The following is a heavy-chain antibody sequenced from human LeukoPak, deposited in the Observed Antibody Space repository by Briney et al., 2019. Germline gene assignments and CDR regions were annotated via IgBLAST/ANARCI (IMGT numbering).Heavy chain of an antibody. D-gene: IGHD3-22*01. CDR1: GFTFSSYA. V-gene: IGHV3-30*04. J-gene: IGHJ6*03. CDR2: ISYDGSNK. Sequence: SGGSLRLSCAASGFTFSSYAMHWVRQAPGKGLEWVAVISYDGSNKYYADSVKGRFTISRDNSKNTLYLQMNSLRAEDTAVYYCARGPLNYYDSSGYGYYYYYMDVWGKGTTVTVSS. CDR3: ARGPLNYYDSSGYGYYYYYMDV.